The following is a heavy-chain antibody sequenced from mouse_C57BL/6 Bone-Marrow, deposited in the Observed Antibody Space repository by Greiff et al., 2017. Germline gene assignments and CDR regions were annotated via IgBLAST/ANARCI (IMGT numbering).Heavy chain of an antibody. CDR2: IWWDDDK. J-gene: IGHJ3*01. CDR1: GFSLSTFGMG. Sequence: QVTLKESGPGILQPSQTLSLTCSFSGFSLSTFGMGVGWIRQPSGKGLEWLAHIWWDDDKYYNPALKSRLTISKDTSKNQVFLKIANVDTADTATYYCAQMGIYYGNCKFAYWGQGTLVTVSA. D-gene: IGHD2-1*01. CDR3: AQMGIYYGNCKFAY. V-gene: IGHV8-8*01.